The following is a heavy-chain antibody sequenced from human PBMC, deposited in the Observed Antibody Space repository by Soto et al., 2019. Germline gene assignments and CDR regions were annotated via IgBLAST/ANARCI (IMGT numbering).Heavy chain of an antibody. Sequence: QVQLVQSGAEVKMPGASVKVSCKASGDIFTTYGISWVRQAPGQGLVWMGWISGSNDNTKYAQRFQGRVIMTADTSTSTAYMELRSLSSDDTAVYYCAREYCTTTSCYGVDFWGQGTLVTVSS. CDR1: GDIFTTYG. D-gene: IGHD2-2*01. V-gene: IGHV1-18*01. CDR2: ISGSNDNT. CDR3: AREYCTTTSCYGVDF. J-gene: IGHJ4*02.